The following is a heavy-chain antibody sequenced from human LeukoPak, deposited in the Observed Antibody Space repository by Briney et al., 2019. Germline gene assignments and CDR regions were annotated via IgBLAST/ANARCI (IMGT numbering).Heavy chain of an antibody. CDR1: GYTFTGYY. J-gene: IGHJ4*02. Sequence: GASVKVSCKASGYTFTGYYMHWVRQAPGQGLEWMGWINPNSGGINYAQKFQGRVTMTRDTSISTAYMELSRLRSDDTAVYYCARAASGSYYAPFDYWGQGTLVTVSS. V-gene: IGHV1-2*02. D-gene: IGHD1-26*01. CDR3: ARAASGSYYAPFDY. CDR2: INPNSGGI.